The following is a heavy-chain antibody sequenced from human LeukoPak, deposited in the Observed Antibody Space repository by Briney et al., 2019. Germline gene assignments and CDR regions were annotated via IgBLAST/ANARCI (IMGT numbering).Heavy chain of an antibody. V-gene: IGHV4-4*02. J-gene: IGHJ5*02. D-gene: IGHD3-10*01. CDR1: GGSISSSNW. Sequence: SGTLSLTCAVSGGSISSSNWWSWVRQPPGKGLEWIGEIYHSGSTNYNPSLKSRVTISVDKPKNQFSLKLSSVTAADTAVYYCARVTGMVRGRWFDPWGQGTLVTVSS. CDR3: ARVTGMVRGRWFDP. CDR2: IYHSGST.